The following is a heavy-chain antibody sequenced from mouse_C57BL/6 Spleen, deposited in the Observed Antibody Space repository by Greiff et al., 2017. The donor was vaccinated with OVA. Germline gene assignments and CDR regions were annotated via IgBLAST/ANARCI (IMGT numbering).Heavy chain of an antibody. V-gene: IGHV5-4*03. J-gene: IGHJ3*01. CDR1: GFTFSSYA. CDR3: DRGEGLPAWLAY. Sequence: EVKLMESGGGLVKPGGSLKLSCAASGFTFSSYAMSWVRQTPEKRLEWVATISDGGSYTYYPDNVKGRFTISRDNAKNNLYLQMSHLKSEDTAMYYCDRGEGLPAWLAYWGQGTLVTVSA. CDR2: ISDGGSYT. D-gene: IGHD2-2*01.